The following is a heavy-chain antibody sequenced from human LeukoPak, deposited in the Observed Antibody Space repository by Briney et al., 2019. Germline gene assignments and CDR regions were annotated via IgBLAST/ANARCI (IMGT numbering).Heavy chain of an antibody. Sequence: KPSETLSLTCTVSGGSISSHYWSWIRQPPGKGLEWIGYIYYSGSTNYNPSLKSRVTISVDTSKNQFSLKLSSVTAADTAVYYCARTDSSGYPYKSPVGYFDYGGQGTLVTVSS. CDR2: IYYSGST. CDR1: GGSISSHY. CDR3: ARTDSSGYPYKSPVGYFDY. D-gene: IGHD3-22*01. V-gene: IGHV4-59*11. J-gene: IGHJ4*02.